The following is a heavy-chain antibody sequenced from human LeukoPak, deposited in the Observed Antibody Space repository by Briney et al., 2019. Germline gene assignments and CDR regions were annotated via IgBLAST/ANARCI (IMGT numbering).Heavy chain of an antibody. J-gene: IGHJ5*02. CDR2: ISGSSSYI. D-gene: IGHD3-3*01. CDR1: GFTFNTYS. Sequence: GGSLRLSCAASGFTFNTYSMNWVRQAPGKGLEWVSSISGSSSYIDYADSVKGRFTISRDNPKNSLYLQMNSLRAEDTALYHCARDKFPYYDFWSGNGGWFDPWGQGTLVTVSS. CDR3: ARDKFPYYDFWSGNGGWFDP. V-gene: IGHV3-21*04.